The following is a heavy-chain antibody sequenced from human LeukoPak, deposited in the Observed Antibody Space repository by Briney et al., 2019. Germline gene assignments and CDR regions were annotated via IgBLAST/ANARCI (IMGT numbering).Heavy chain of an antibody. CDR1: GGTFSSYA. J-gene: IGHJ3*02. CDR2: IIPIFGTA. V-gene: IGHV1-69*05. Sequence: SVKVSCKASGGTFSSYAISWVRQAPGQGLEWMGGIIPIFGTANYAQKLQGRVTMTTDTSTSTAYMELRSLRSDDTAVYYCARVDLLNDAFDIWGQGTMVTVSS. CDR3: ARVDLLNDAFDI.